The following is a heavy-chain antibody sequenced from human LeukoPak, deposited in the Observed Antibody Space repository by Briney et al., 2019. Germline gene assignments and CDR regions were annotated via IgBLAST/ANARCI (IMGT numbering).Heavy chain of an antibody. CDR3: ARHVRKRGIAVAGTPGWFDP. CDR2: IYNSGST. Sequence: PSETLSLTCTVSGGSISSYYWSWIRQPPGKGLEWIGYIYNSGSTNYNPSLKSRVTISVDTSKNQFSLKLSSVTAADTAVYYCARHVRKRGIAVAGTPGWFDPWGQGTLVTVSS. V-gene: IGHV4-59*08. J-gene: IGHJ5*02. D-gene: IGHD6-19*01. CDR1: GGSISSYY.